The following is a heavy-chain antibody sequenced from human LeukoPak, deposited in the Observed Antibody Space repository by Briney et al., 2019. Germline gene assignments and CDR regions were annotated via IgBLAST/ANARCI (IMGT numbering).Heavy chain of an antibody. CDR2: IKTDGSST. J-gene: IGHJ4*02. V-gene: IGHV3-74*01. CDR3: ARDQGWLQTPFDY. Sequence: GGSLRLSCAASGFTFSSYWMHWVRQAPGKGLVWVSRIKTDGSSTDYADSVKGRFTISRDNAKNTMYLQMNSLRAEDTAVYYCARDQGWLQTPFDYWGQGTLVTVSS. CDR1: GFTFSSYW. D-gene: IGHD5-24*01.